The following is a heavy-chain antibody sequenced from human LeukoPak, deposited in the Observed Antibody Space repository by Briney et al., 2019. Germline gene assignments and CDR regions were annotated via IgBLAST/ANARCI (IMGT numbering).Heavy chain of an antibody. CDR2: IKSKTDGGTT. J-gene: IGHJ3*02. D-gene: IGHD2-2*01. CDR3: TTGLQKLGADIVVVPAALDAFDI. Sequence: GSLRLSCAASGFTFSNAWMSWVRQAPGKGLEWVGRIKSKTDGGTTDYAAPVKGRFTISRDDSKNTLYLQMNSLKTEDTAVYYCTTGLQKLGADIVVVPAALDAFDIWGQGTMVTVSS. CDR1: GFTFSNAW. V-gene: IGHV3-15*01.